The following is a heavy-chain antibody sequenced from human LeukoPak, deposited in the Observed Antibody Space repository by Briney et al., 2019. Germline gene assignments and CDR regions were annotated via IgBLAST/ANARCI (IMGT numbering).Heavy chain of an antibody. J-gene: IGHJ4*02. V-gene: IGHV3-64*02. Sequence: QPGGSLRLSCAASCFTFSSYSMHWVRQAPGKGLEYVSGISSNGGSTWYAGSVKGRFTISRDNSKNTVNLQLGSLRIEDTAVYHCARMTLYGSGTVHWGQGILVTVSS. CDR1: CFTFSSYS. D-gene: IGHD3-10*01. CDR3: ARMTLYGSGTVH. CDR2: ISSNGGST.